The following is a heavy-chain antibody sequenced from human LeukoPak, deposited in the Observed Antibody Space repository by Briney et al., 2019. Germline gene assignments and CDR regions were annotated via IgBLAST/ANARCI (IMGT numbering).Heavy chain of an antibody. J-gene: IGHJ5*02. Sequence: PSETLSLTCAVYGGSFSGYYWSWIRQPPGKGLEWIGEINHSGSTNYNPSLKSRVTISVDTSKNQFSLKLSSVTAADTAVYYCARGPALYNWNYAVSWFDPWGQGTLVTVSS. D-gene: IGHD1-7*01. V-gene: IGHV4-34*01. CDR2: INHSGST. CDR3: ARGPALYNWNYAVSWFDP. CDR1: GGSFSGYY.